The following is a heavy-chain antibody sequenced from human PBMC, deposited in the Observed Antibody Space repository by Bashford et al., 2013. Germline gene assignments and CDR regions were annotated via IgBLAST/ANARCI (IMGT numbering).Heavy chain of an antibody. Sequence: VRQAPGKGLEWVSAISGSSGSTYYADSVKGRFTISRDNSKNTLYLQMDSLRAEDTAVYFCAREDGGVAGDNYYGTDVWGHGTTVTVSS. D-gene: IGHD6-19*01. CDR3: AREDGGVAGDNYYGTDV. CDR2: ISGSSGST. V-gene: IGHV3-23*01. J-gene: IGHJ6*02.